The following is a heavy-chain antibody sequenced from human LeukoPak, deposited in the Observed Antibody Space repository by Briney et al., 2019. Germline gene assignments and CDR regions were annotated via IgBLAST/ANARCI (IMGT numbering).Heavy chain of an antibody. CDR1: GFTFSSYW. Sequence: PGGSLRLSCAASGFTFSSYWMSWVRQAPGKGLEWVANIKQDGSEKYYVDSVKGRFTISRDNAKNSLYLQMNNLRADDTAVYYCARGPPFWSGLAAHFDYWGQGTLVTVSS. CDR3: ARGPPFWSGLAAHFDY. CDR2: IKQDGSEK. V-gene: IGHV3-7*01. J-gene: IGHJ4*02. D-gene: IGHD3-3*01.